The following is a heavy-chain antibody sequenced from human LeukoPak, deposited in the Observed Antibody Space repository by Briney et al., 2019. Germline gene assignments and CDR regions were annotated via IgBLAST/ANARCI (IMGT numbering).Heavy chain of an antibody. CDR3: ARLDYYDSSGYSGGDY. CDR2: IYYSGST. V-gene: IGHV4-30-4*08. J-gene: IGHJ4*02. D-gene: IGHD3-22*01. Sequence: SETLSLTCTVSGGSISSGDYYWSWIRQPPGKGLEWIGYIYYSGSTYYNPSLKSRVTISVDTSKNQFSLKLSSVTAADTAVYYCARLDYYDSSGYSGGDYWGQGTLVTVSS. CDR1: GGSISSGDYY.